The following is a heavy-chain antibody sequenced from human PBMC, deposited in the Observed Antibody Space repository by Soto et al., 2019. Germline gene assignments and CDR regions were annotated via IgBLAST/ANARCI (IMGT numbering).Heavy chain of an antibody. CDR1: GGSISSYY. CDR2: IYYSGST. D-gene: IGHD3-22*01. J-gene: IGHJ4*02. CDR3: ATSYYDSSGSPWPFDY. Sequence: SETLSLTCTVSGGSISSYYWSWIRQPPGKGLEWIGYIYYSGSTNYNPSLKSRVTISVDTSKNQFSLKLSSVTTADTAVYYCATSYYDSSGSPWPFDYWGQGTLVTVSS. V-gene: IGHV4-59*01.